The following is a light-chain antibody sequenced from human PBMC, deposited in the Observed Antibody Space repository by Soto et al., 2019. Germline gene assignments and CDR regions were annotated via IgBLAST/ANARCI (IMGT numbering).Light chain of an antibody. Sequence: QSALTQPASVSGSPGQSITISGTGSNSDVGTYDYVSWYQQHPGKAPKLIIYDVTNRPSGVSNRFSGSNSGNTASLTISGLQAEDEADYYCLSYINYNTYVFGTGTKLTVL. J-gene: IGLJ1*01. CDR1: NSDVGTYDY. CDR2: DVT. CDR3: LSYINYNTYV. V-gene: IGLV2-14*03.